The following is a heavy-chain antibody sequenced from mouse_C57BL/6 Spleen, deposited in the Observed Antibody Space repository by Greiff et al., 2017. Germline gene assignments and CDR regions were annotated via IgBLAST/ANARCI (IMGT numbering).Heavy chain of an antibody. V-gene: IGHV1-54*01. D-gene: IGHD3-1*01. J-gene: IGHJ2*01. CDR1: GYAFTNYL. CDR2: INPGSGGT. Sequence: VQLQQSGAELVRPGTSVKVSCKASGYAFTNYLIEWVKQRPGQGLEWIGVINPGSGGTNYNEKFKGKATLTADKSSSTAYMQLSSLTSEDSAVYFCARRRSHSPFDYWGQGTTLTVS. CDR3: ARRRSHSPFDY.